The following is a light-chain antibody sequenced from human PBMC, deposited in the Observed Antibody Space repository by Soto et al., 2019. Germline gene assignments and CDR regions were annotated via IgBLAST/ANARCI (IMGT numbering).Light chain of an antibody. CDR3: QQYKSPYT. V-gene: IGKV1-5*03. CDR2: KAS. J-gene: IGKJ2*01. CDR1: QSISSW. Sequence: EIQMTQSPSTLSASVGDRVTITCRASQSISSWLAWYQQKPGKAPKLLIYKASSLESGVPSRFSGSGSGTELTLTISRLQPDDVANCYCQQYKSPYTFGQGTKLEIK.